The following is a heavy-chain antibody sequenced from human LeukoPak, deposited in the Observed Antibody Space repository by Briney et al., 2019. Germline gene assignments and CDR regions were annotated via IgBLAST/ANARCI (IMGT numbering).Heavy chain of an antibody. CDR1: RFTVSSNY. V-gene: IGHV3-7*01. CDR3: ARRYYDFWSGYFLDY. J-gene: IGHJ4*02. Sequence: GGSLRLSCAASRFTVSSNYMSWVRQAPGKGLEWVANIKQDGSEKYYVDSVKGRFTISRDNAKNSLYLQMNSLRAEDTAVYYCARRYYDFWSGYFLDYWGQGTLVTVSS. CDR2: IKQDGSEK. D-gene: IGHD3-3*01.